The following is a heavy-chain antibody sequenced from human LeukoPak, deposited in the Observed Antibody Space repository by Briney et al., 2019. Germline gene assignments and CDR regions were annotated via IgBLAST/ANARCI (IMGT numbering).Heavy chain of an antibody. V-gene: IGHV1-18*01. CDR3: ARGGIYYPCIDY. Sequence: ASVKVSCKASGYTFSSSYINWVRQAPGQRLEWMGWISAYNGRTNYAQKFQGRVTMTTDSSTGTAYMDLTSLRSDDTAVYYCARGGIYYPCIDYWGQGTLVTVSS. D-gene: IGHD1-26*01. J-gene: IGHJ4*02. CDR1: GYTFSSSY. CDR2: ISAYNGRT.